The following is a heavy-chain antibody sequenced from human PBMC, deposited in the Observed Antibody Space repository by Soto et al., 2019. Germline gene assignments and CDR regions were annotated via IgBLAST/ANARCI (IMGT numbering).Heavy chain of an antibody. D-gene: IGHD5-12*01. CDR3: AKDGERWLHTDAFDI. Sequence: WGSLRLSCAASGFTFSSYAMSWVRQAPGKGLEWVSAISGSGGSTYYADSVKGRFTISRDNSKNTLYLQMNSLRAEDTAVYYCAKDGERWLHTDAFDIWGQGTMVTVSS. CDR1: GFTFSSYA. V-gene: IGHV3-23*01. CDR2: ISGSGGST. J-gene: IGHJ3*02.